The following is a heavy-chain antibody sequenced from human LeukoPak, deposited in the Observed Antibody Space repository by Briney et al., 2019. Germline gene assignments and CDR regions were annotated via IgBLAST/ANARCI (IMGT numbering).Heavy chain of an antibody. CDR1: GFTFSSYG. CDR2: ISYDGSNK. CDR3: AKDPFLT. J-gene: IGHJ5*02. V-gene: IGHV3-30*18. Sequence: TGGSLRLSCAASGFTFSSYGMHWVRQAPGKGLEWVAVISYDGSNKYYADSVKGRFTISRDNSKNTLYLQMNSLRAEDTAVYYCAKDPFLTWGQGTLVTVSS.